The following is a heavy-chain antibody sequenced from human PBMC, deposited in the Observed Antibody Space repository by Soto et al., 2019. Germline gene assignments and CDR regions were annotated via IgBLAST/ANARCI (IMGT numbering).Heavy chain of an antibody. V-gene: IGHV3-30*18. D-gene: IGHD3-10*01. J-gene: IGHJ4*02. CDR2: ISNDGSNE. CDR3: AKGVVRGIIPTYFDF. Sequence: PGGSLRLSCAGSGFTFRWFGMNWVRQAPGKGMEWVARISNDGSNEYYVDSVKGRFTISRDNSKKTLYLQMDRRRDEDTAVYYGAKGVVRGIIPTYFDFWGRGTLVTVSS. CDR1: GFTFRWFG.